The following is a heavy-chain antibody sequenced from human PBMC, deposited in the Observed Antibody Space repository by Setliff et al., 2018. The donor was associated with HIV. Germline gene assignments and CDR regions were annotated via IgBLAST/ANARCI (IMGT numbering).Heavy chain of an antibody. D-gene: IGHD6-25*01. V-gene: IGHV3-49*04. J-gene: IGHJ4*02. Sequence: GESLKISCTASGFTFGDYALSWVRQAPGKGLEWVGFIRSKPYGGTTGYAASVKGRFTISRDDSKSIAYLQMNSLKTEDTAVYYCTRGSGVDFWGQGTLVTVSS. CDR3: TRGSGVDF. CDR1: GFTFGDYA. CDR2: IRSKPYGGTT.